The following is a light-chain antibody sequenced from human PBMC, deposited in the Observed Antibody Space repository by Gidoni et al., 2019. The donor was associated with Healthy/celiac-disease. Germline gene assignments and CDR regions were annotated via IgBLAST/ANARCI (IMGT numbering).Light chain of an antibody. CDR3: QQTSTFALP. Sequence: DLQMTQAPSSVSASVGDRVSITCRASQGIINRLAWYQQKPGQAPKLLVSAASSLQSGVPSRFSGSGSGTDFTLTISSLQPEDFATYYCQQTSTFALPFGGGTKVEIK. V-gene: IGKV1-12*01. CDR1: QGIINR. J-gene: IGKJ4*01. CDR2: AAS.